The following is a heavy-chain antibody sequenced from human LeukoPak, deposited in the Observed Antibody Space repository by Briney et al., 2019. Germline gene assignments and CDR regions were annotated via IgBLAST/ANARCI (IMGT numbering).Heavy chain of an antibody. V-gene: IGHV3-9*01. J-gene: IGHJ4*02. CDR1: GFTWDIYA. CDR2: IAWNSGNT. Sequence: AGGSLRLSCAASGFTWDIYAMHGVRQAPERGLEWGSDIAWNSGNTAFADSVKVRFNISRDNAENSLSLQMKSLTPEDTAFYFGAKDTNSYGSGSSYNPWGTFDSWGQGTLVTVSS. CDR3: AKDTNSYGSGSSYNPWGTFDS. D-gene: IGHD3-10*01.